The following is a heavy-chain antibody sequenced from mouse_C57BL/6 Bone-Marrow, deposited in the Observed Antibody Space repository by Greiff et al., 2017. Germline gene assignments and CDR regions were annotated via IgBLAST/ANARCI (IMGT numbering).Heavy chain of an antibody. CDR3: ARRWLLRRYVDY. V-gene: IGHV1-81*01. J-gene: IGHJ2*01. D-gene: IGHD2-3*01. CDR2: IYPRSGNT. Sequence: VQLQQSGAELARPGASVKLSCKASGYTFTSYGISWVKQRTGQGLEWIGEIYPRSGNTYYNEKFKGKATLTADKSSSTAYMELRSLTSEDSAVYYCARRWLLRRYVDYWGQGTTLTVSS. CDR1: GYTFTSYG.